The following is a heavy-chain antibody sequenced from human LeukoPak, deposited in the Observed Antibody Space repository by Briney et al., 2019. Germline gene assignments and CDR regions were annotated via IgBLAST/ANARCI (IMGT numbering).Heavy chain of an antibody. CDR2: ISSSGSTI. V-gene: IGHV3-11*01. J-gene: IGHJ5*02. Sequence: GGSLRLSCAASGFTFSDCYMSWIRQAPGEGLEWVSYISSSGSTIYYADSVKGRFTISRDNAKNSLYLQMNSLRAEDTAVYYCARTIRIAAAGTSWFDPWGQGTLVTVSS. CDR1: GFTFSDCY. D-gene: IGHD6-13*01. CDR3: ARTIRIAAAGTSWFDP.